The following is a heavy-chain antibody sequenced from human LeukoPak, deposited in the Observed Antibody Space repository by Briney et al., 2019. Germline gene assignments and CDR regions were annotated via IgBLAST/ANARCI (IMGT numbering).Heavy chain of an antibody. Sequence: SETLSLTCTVSGYSISSGYYWGWIRQPPGKGLEWIGTIYHSGSTYFNPSLKSRVTILVDTSKNQFSLKLSSVTAADTAVYYCARVLSINNYYFDFWGQGTLVTVSS. CDR2: IYHSGST. D-gene: IGHD1-20*01. CDR3: ARVLSINNYYFDF. V-gene: IGHV4-38-2*02. CDR1: GYSISSGYY. J-gene: IGHJ4*02.